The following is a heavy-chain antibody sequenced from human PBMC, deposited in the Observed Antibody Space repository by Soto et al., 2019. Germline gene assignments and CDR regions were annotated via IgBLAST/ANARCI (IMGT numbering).Heavy chain of an antibody. CDR2: IYYSGST. V-gene: IGHV4-31*03. D-gene: IGHD6-13*01. J-gene: IGHJ6*02. CDR3: ARFQYSSSWQYYYHYYGMDV. CDR1: GGSISSGGYY. Sequence: SETLSLTCTVSGGSISSGGYYWSWIRQHPGKGLEWIGYIYYSGSTYYNPSLKSRVTISVDTSKNKFSLKLSSVTAADTAVYYCARFQYSSSWQYYYHYYGMDVWGQGTTDTV.